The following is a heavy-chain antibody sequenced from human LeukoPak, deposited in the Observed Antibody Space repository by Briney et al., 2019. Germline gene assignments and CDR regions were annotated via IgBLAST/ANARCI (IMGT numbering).Heavy chain of an antibody. CDR3: VRGGQWPPYWYYYYYMDV. CDR2: IYYSGST. CDR1: GGSISSYY. J-gene: IGHJ6*03. D-gene: IGHD6-19*01. Sequence: PSETLSLTCTVSGGSISSYYWSWIRQPPGKGLELIGYIYYSGSTNYNHSLKSRVTISVDTAKNQFSLKLSSVTAADTAVYYCVRGGQWPPYWYYYYYMDVWGKGTTVTVSS. V-gene: IGHV4-59*01.